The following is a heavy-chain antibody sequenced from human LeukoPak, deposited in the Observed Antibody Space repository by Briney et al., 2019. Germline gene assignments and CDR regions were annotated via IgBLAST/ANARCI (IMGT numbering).Heavy chain of an antibody. V-gene: IGHV4-4*02. CDR3: ARTGHLYYYDSSGYRDWYFDL. CDR2: IYHSGST. Sequence: PSETLSLTCAVSGGSISSSNWWSWVRQPPGKGLEWIGEIYHSGSTNYNPSLKSRVTISVDKSKNQFSLKLSSVTAADTAVYYCARTGHLYYYDSSGYRDWYFDLWGRGTLVTVSS. D-gene: IGHD3-22*01. CDR1: GGSISSSNW. J-gene: IGHJ2*01.